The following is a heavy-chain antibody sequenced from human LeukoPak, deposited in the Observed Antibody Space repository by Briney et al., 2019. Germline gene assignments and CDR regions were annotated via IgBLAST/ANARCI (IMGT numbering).Heavy chain of an antibody. CDR3: AREAPGRWLRKGYFDY. CDR1: GGSISSYY. Sequence: PSETLSLTCTVSGGSISSYYWSWIRQPPGKGLEWIGYIYYSGSTNYNPSLKSRVTISVDTSKNQFSLKLSSVTAADTAVYYCAREAPGRWLRKGYFDYWGQGTLVTVSS. V-gene: IGHV4-59*01. CDR2: IYYSGST. J-gene: IGHJ4*02. D-gene: IGHD5-12*01.